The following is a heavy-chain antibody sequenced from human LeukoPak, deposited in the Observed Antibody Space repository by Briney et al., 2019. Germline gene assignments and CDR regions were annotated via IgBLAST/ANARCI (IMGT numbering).Heavy chain of an antibody. Sequence: PGGSLRLSCAASGFTFSSYAMHWVRQAPGKGLEYVSAISSNGGSTYYANSVKGRFTISRDNSKNTLYLQMGSLRAEDMAVYYCARPYDSSGLGAFDIWGRGTMVTVSS. J-gene: IGHJ3*02. CDR2: ISSNGGST. CDR3: ARPYDSSGLGAFDI. V-gene: IGHV3-64*01. D-gene: IGHD3-22*01. CDR1: GFTFSSYA.